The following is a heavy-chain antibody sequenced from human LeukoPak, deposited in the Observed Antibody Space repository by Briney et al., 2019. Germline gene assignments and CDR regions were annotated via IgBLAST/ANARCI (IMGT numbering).Heavy chain of an antibody. V-gene: IGHV3-74*01. D-gene: IGHD3-3*01. CDR1: GFTFSSYW. CDR3: ARENYDFWSGYSYAFDI. CDR2: INSDGSST. Sequence: LXLSCAASGFTFSSYWMHWVHQAPGKGLVWVSRINSDGSSTIYADSVKGRFTISRDNAKNTLYLQMNSLRAEDTAVYYCARENYDFWSGYSYAFDIWGQGTMVTVSS. J-gene: IGHJ3*02.